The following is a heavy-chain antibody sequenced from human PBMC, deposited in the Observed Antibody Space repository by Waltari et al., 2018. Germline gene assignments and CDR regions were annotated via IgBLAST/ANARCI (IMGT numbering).Heavy chain of an antibody. CDR1: GGSFSGYY. CDR3: ARKVSVVVPAKGAFDI. Sequence: QVQLQQWGAGLLKPSETLSLTCAVYGGSFSGYYWSWLHQPPGKGLEWIGEINHSGSTNYNPSLKSRVTISVDTSKNQFSLKLSSVTAADTAVYYCARKVSVVVPAKGAFDIWGQGTMVTVSS. J-gene: IGHJ3*02. D-gene: IGHD2-2*01. V-gene: IGHV4-34*01. CDR2: INHSGST.